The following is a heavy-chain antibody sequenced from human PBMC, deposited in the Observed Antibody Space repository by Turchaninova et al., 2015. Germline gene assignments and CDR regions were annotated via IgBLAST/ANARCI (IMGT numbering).Heavy chain of an antibody. V-gene: IGHV4-59*08. CDR3: ARQTSPAGWHSFDY. Sequence: QVQLQESGPGLVKTSATLSLTCPGSGAPGDSLSWSWFRQPPGEGLQWIGYISYGGTTMYNSSLKSRLTMSLDTSKNQFSLKLESVTAADTAVYYCARQTSPAGWHSFDYWGQGTLITVSS. J-gene: IGHJ4*02. CDR2: ISYGGTT. CDR1: GAPGDSLS. D-gene: IGHD6-19*01.